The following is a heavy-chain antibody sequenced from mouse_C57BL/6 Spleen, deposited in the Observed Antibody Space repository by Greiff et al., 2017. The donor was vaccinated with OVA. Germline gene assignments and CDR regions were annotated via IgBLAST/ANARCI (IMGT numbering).Heavy chain of an antibody. CDR1: GFTFSDYY. D-gene: IGHD2-5*01. J-gene: IGHJ4*01. Sequence: EVKLQESEGGLVQPGSSMKLSCTASGFTFSDYYMAWVRQVPEKGLEWVANINYDGSSTYYLDSLKSRFIISRDNAKNILYLQMSSLKSEDTATYYCARDGYSNGYAMDYWGQGTSVTVSS. CDR2: INYDGSST. V-gene: IGHV5-16*01. CDR3: ARDGYSNGYAMDY.